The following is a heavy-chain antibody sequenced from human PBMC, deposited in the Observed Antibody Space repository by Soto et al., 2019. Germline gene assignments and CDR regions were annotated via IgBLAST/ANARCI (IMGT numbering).Heavy chain of an antibody. D-gene: IGHD3-3*01. J-gene: IGHJ6*02. V-gene: IGHV3-74*01. CDR1: GFTFSSYW. CDR2: INSDGSSA. CDR3: AIGGYYDFWSGYYTSYYYYGMDV. Sequence: GGSLRLSCAASGFTFSSYWMHWVRQAPGKGLVWVSRINSDGSSASYADSVKGRFTISRDNAKNTLYLQMNSLRAEDTAVYYCAIGGYYDFWSGYYTSYYYYGMDVWGQGTTVTVSS.